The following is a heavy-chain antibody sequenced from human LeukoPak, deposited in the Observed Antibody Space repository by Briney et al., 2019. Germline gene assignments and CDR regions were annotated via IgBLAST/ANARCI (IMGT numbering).Heavy chain of an antibody. CDR1: GGTFSSYA. CDR3: ARDEGPDAFDI. J-gene: IGHJ3*02. CDR2: IIPIFGTA. V-gene: IGHV1-69*05. Sequence: GASVKVSCKASGGTFSSYAISWVRQAPGQGLEWMGGIIPIFGTANYAQKFQGRVTITTDESTSTAYMELSSLRSEGTAVYYCARDEGPDAFDIWGQGTMVTVSS.